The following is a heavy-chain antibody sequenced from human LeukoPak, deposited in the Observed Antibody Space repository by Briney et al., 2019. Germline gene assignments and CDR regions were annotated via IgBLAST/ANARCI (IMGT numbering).Heavy chain of an antibody. J-gene: IGHJ4*02. CDR1: GFTFSSYG. CDR2: ISYDGSNK. Sequence: GGSLRLSCAASGFTFSSYGMHWVRQAPGKGLEWVAVISYDGSNKYYADSVKGRFTISRDNSKSTLYLQMNSLRAEDTAVYYCAKEGAYGDGLPYWGQGTLVTVSS. D-gene: IGHD5-18*01. V-gene: IGHV3-30*18. CDR3: AKEGAYGDGLPY.